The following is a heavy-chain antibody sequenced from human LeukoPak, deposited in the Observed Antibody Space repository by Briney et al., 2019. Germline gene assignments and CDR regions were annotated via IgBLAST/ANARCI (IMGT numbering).Heavy chain of an antibody. CDR2: INHSGST. Sequence: SETLSLTCAVYGGSFSGYYWSWIRQPPGKGLEGIGEINHSGSTNYNPSLKSRVTISIDTSKNQFSLKLSSVTAADTAVYYCARWYYDFWSGTRWFDPWGQGTLVTVSS. CDR1: GGSFSGYY. J-gene: IGHJ5*02. V-gene: IGHV4-34*01. D-gene: IGHD3-3*01. CDR3: ARWYYDFWSGTRWFDP.